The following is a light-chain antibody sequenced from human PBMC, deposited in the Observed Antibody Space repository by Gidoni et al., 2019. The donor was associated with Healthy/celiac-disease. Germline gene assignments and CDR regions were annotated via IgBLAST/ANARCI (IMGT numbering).Light chain of an antibody. V-gene: IGKV1-39*01. J-gene: IGKJ5*01. CDR1: QSISSY. CDR3: QQSYSTLIT. CDR2: AAS. Sequence: DIQMTQHPSSLSASVGDRVTITCRASQSISSYLNWYQQKPGKAPKLLIYAASSLQSGVPSRFSGSGSGTDFTLTISSLQPEDFATYYCQQSYSTLITFGQGTRLEIK.